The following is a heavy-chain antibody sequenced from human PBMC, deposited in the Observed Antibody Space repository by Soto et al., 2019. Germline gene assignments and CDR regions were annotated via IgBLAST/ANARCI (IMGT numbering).Heavy chain of an antibody. CDR1: GYTFITYD. Sequence: ASVKVSCKASGYTFITYDINWVRQATGQGLEWMGWMNPSNGNAGYAQKFQGRLTMTRNTSISTAYMELSSLRSDDTAVYYCAKAFGRGDYYYYGMDVWGQGTTVTVSS. CDR3: AKAFGRGDYYYYGMDV. V-gene: IGHV1-8*01. D-gene: IGHD2-15*01. J-gene: IGHJ6*02. CDR2: MNPSNGNA.